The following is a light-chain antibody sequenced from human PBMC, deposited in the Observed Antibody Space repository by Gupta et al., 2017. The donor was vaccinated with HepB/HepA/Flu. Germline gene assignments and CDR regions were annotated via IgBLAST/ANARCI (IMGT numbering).Light chain of an antibody. CDR3: CSYAGSYTLAV. V-gene: IGLV2-11*01. CDR2: DVS. Sequence: QSALTQPRSVSGSPGQSVTISCTGTSSDVGGYNYVSWYQQHPGKAPKLMIYDVSKRPSGVPDRFSASKSGNTASLTLXGXQAEDEXDSYCCSYAGSYTLAVFGGGTKLTVL. CDR1: SSDVGGYNY. J-gene: IGLJ3*02.